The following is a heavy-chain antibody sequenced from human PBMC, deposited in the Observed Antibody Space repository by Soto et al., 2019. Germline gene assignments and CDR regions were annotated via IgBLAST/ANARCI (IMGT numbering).Heavy chain of an antibody. J-gene: IGHJ4*02. V-gene: IGHV1-8*01. Sequence: ASVKVSCKASGNTFTSYDINWVRQATGHGLERMGWINPNSGNIGYAQKFQDRVTMTRDTAIRTAYMEVSRLRSDDTAVYYCARGRASGSYYLLDYWGQGTLVTVSS. CDR2: INPNSGNI. CDR1: GNTFTSYD. D-gene: IGHD3-10*01. CDR3: ARGRASGSYYLLDY.